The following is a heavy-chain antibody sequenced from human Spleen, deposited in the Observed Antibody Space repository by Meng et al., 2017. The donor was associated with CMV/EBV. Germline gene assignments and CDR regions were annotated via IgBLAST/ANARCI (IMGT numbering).Heavy chain of an antibody. CDR3: ARSRLGYCSSTSCPLYYFDY. J-gene: IGHJ4*02. D-gene: IGHD2-2*01. CDR1: SFSGYY. Sequence: SFSGYYGSWIRQPPGKGLEWIGEINHSGSTNYNPSLKSRVTISVDTSKNQFSLKLSSVTAADTAVYYCARSRLGYCSSTSCPLYYFDYWGQGTLVTVSS. V-gene: IGHV4-34*01. CDR2: INHSGST.